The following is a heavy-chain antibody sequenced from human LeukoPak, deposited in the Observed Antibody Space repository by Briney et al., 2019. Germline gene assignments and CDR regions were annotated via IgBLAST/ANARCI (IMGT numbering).Heavy chain of an antibody. V-gene: IGHV3-7*01. CDR2: IKQDGSEK. Sequence: GGSLRLSCAASGFTFSSYWMSWVRQAPGKGLEWVANIKQDGSEKYYVDSVKGRFTISRDNAKNSLYLQVNSLRAEDTVVYYCARGGGFGILTGYYPRGKIFFDYWGQGTLVTVSS. CDR3: ARGGGFGILTGYYPRGKIFFDY. J-gene: IGHJ4*02. D-gene: IGHD3-9*01. CDR1: GFTFSSYW.